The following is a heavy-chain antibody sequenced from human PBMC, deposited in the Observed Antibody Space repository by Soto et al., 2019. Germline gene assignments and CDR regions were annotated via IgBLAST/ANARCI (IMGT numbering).Heavy chain of an antibody. D-gene: IGHD2-15*01. Sequence: SETLSLTCTVSGGSISSYCWSWIRQPPGKGLEWIGYIYYSGSTNYNPSLKSRVTISVDTSKNQFSLKLSSVTAADTAVYYCARHQAGYCSGGSCYPGGEYYFDYWGQGTLVTVSS. CDR3: ARHQAGYCSGGSCYPGGEYYFDY. J-gene: IGHJ4*02. CDR2: IYYSGST. V-gene: IGHV4-59*08. CDR1: GGSISSYC.